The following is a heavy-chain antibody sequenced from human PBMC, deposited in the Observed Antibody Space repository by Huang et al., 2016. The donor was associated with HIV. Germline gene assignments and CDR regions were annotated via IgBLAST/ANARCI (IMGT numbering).Heavy chain of an antibody. CDR2: ISTIFGKP. D-gene: IGHD4-17*01. V-gene: IGHV1-69*13. Sequence: QVQLVQSGAEVKTPGSSVKVSCKASGGTFSKYAISWVRQAPGQGLEGMGGISTIFGKPSYARKFQGRVTITADDSTSTTYVEVSSLRSEDTALYYCARGQLGSYGDYDVLYWGQGTLVTVSS. CDR1: GGTFSKYA. CDR3: ARGQLGSYGDYDVLY. J-gene: IGHJ4*02.